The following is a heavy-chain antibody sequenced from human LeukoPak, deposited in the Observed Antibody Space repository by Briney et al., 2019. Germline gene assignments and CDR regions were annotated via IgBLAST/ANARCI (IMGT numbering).Heavy chain of an antibody. CDR1: GFTFSNCA. V-gene: IGHV3-9*03. Sequence: GGSLRLSCAASGFTFSNCAMHWVRQAPGKGLEWVSGISWNSGSIGYADSVKGRFTISRDNAKNSLYLQMNSLRAEDMALYYCAKGAIAAAGTNDAFDIWGQGTMVTVSS. D-gene: IGHD6-13*01. J-gene: IGHJ3*02. CDR3: AKGAIAAAGTNDAFDI. CDR2: ISWNSGSI.